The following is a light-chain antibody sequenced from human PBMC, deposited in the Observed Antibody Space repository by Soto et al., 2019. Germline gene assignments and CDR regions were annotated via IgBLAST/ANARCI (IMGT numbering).Light chain of an antibody. V-gene: IGKV1-39*01. J-gene: IGKJ2*01. Sequence: DIQMTQSPSSLSASVGDRDIITCRASQRIGSFLNWYQQKPGKAAKFLISAASTLQSGVPSRFRGSGSGTDFTLTISSLQPDDLATYFCQQSYSPPYTFGQGTKLEIK. CDR1: QRIGSF. CDR2: AAS. CDR3: QQSYSPPYT.